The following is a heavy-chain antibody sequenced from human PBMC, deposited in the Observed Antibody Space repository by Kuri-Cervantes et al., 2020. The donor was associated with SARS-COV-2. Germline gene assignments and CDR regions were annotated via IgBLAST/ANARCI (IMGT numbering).Heavy chain of an antibody. J-gene: IGHJ5*02. V-gene: IGHV1-69*13. D-gene: IGHD2-21*02. CDR1: GGTFSSYA. CDR3: ARGDDLLFGTWFDP. CDR2: IIPIFGTA. Sequence: SVKVSCKASGGTFSSYAISWVRQAPGQGLEWMGRIIPIFGTANYAQKVQGRVTITADESTSTAYMELSSLRSEDTAVYYCARGDDLLFGTWFDPWGQGTLVTVSS.